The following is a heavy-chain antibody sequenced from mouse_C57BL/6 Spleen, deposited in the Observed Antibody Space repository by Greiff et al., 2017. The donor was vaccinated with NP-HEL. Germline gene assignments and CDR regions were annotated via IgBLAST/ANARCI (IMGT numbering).Heavy chain of an antibody. CDR1: GYTFTSYG. V-gene: IGHV1-81*01. CDR3: ARRGLFYYGNYGSHWYFDV. Sequence: VQLQQSGAELARPGASVKLSCKASGYTFTSYGISWVKQRPGQGLEWIGEIYPRSGNTYYNEKFKGKATLTADKSSSTAYMELRSLTSEDSAVYFCARRGLFYYGNYGSHWYFDVWGTGTTVTVSS. D-gene: IGHD2-1*01. CDR2: IYPRSGNT. J-gene: IGHJ1*03.